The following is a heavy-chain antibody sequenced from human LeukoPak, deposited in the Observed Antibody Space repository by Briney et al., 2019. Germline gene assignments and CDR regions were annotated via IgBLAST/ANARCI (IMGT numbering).Heavy chain of an antibody. D-gene: IGHD3-10*01. CDR2: ISGSGGNT. Sequence: GGSLRLSCAASGFTFSTDVMSWVRQAPGKGLECVSAISGSGGNTYYADSVKGRFTISRDNSKNMLYLQMNSPRAEDTAVYYCAKVSGRIQIWPQPFGDGMDVWGQGTTVTVSS. CDR1: GFTFSTDV. V-gene: IGHV3-23*01. J-gene: IGHJ6*02. CDR3: AKVSGRIQIWPQPFGDGMDV.